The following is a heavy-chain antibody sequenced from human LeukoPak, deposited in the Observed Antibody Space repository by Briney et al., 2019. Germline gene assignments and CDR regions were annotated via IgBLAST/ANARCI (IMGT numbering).Heavy chain of an antibody. D-gene: IGHD4-11*01. CDR2: ISYDGSNK. CDR3: AKNLPWAYSSYVGIDY. V-gene: IGHV3-30*18. CDR1: GFTFSSYG. J-gene: IGHJ4*02. Sequence: GGSLRLSCAASGFTFSSYGMHWVRQAPGKGLEWVAVISYDGSNKYYADSVKGRFTISRDNSKNTLYLQTNSLRAEDTAVYYCAKNLPWAYSSYVGIDYWGQGTLVTVSS.